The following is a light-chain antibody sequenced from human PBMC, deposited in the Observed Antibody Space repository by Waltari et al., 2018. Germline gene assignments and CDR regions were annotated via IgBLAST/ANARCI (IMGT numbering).Light chain of an antibody. CDR2: YVS. CDR1: QSVANY. J-gene: IGKJ4*01. CDR3: QQRNKWPVT. V-gene: IGKV3-11*01. Sequence: DIVLTQSPATLSLSPGGRATLSCRASQSVANYLAWYQQKPGQAPRLLLYYVSNRATDIPARFSGSWFATDFTLTISDLKPEDIAVYYCQQRNKWPVTFGGGTKVEIK.